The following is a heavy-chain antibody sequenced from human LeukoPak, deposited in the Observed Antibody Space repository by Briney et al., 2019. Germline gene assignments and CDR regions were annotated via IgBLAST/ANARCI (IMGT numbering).Heavy chain of an antibody. Sequence: GVSLKISCKGSGDSFTTYWIAWVRQMPGKGLEWMGIIYPGDSDTRYSPSFQGQVTISADKSISTAYLQWSSLKASDTAMYYCARQAYCGGDCYSVNWFDPWGQGTLVTVSS. V-gene: IGHV5-51*01. CDR2: IYPGDSDT. CDR3: ARQAYCGGDCYSVNWFDP. D-gene: IGHD2-21*02. J-gene: IGHJ5*02. CDR1: GDSFTTYW.